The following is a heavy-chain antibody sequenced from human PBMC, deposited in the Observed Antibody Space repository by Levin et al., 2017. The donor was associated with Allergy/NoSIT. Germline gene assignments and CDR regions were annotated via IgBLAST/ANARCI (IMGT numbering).Heavy chain of an antibody. CDR2: INPDSGGT. CDR1: GYPFTGYY. CDR3: ARYSNTRDLGY. J-gene: IGHJ4*02. Sequence: GESLKISCRASGYPFTGYYIHWVRQAPAQGLEWMGWINPDSGGTKYAQNFQGRVTMTRDTSIITAYMELSRLESDDTAVYYCARYSNTRDLGYWGQGTLVTVSS. V-gene: IGHV1-2*02. D-gene: IGHD6-13*01.